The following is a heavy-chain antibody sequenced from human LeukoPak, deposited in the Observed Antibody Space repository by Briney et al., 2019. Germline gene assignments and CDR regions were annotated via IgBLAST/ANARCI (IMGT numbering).Heavy chain of an antibody. V-gene: IGHV3-23*01. CDR3: AKGSGWEDFDY. CDR1: GFTFSSYA. D-gene: IGHD6-19*01. CDR2: ISGSGGST. J-gene: IGHJ4*02. Sequence: GGSLRLSCAASGFTFSSYAMIWVRQAPGKGLEWVSAISGSGGSTYYADSVKGRFTISRDNSKNTLYLQMNSMRAEDTAVYYCAKGSGWEDFDYWGQGTLVTVSS.